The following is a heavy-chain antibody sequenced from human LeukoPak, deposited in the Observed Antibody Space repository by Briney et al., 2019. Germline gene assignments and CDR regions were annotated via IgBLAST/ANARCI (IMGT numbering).Heavy chain of an antibody. J-gene: IGHJ4*02. CDR1: GFTFSSYW. Sequence: PGGSLRLSCAASGFTFSSYWMSWVRQAPGKGLEWVAFINNPGTTIHYADSVRGRFTISRDNAKSSLSLQINSLRVEDTAVYYCARTADGEFDVWGQGTLVTVSS. D-gene: IGHD4-17*01. CDR2: INNPGTTI. CDR3: ARTADGEFDV. V-gene: IGHV3-48*04.